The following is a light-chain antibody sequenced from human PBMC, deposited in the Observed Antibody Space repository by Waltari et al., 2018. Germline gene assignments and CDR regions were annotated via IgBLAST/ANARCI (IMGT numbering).Light chain of an antibody. CDR2: GAC. CDR3: QQYGSSPIT. CDR1: QSVSSSY. Sequence: EMVLTQSTGTLSLSPGERATLSCRASQSVSSSYLAWYQQKPGQAPRLHSCGACSTGTGIPARLSGSVSGTDFTHTISRLEPEDFAGYYCQQYGSSPITFGQGTRLEIK. V-gene: IGKV3-20*01. J-gene: IGKJ5*01.